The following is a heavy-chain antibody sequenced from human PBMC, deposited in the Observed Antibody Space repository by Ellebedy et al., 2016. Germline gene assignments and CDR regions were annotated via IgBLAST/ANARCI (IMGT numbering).Heavy chain of an antibody. CDR3: VPAAKGAYYTFMDV. V-gene: IGHV3-21*01. CDR2: ISSTSSYI. D-gene: IGHD2-2*01. J-gene: IGHJ6*03. CDR1: GFSFRSYS. Sequence: GGSLRLXXAGSGFSFRSYSMNWVRQAPGKGLEWVSSISSTSSYIYYADSVRGRFTISRDNAKNSLYLQMNSLRAEDMAVYYCVPAAKGAYYTFMDVWGKGTTVTVSS.